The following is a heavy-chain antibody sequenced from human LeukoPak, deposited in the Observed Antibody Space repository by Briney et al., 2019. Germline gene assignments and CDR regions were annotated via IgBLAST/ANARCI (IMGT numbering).Heavy chain of an antibody. J-gene: IGHJ5*02. CDR1: GGSISSGRYY. D-gene: IGHD6-19*01. Sequence: SQTLSLTCTISGGSISSGRYYWSWIRQPAGKGLEWIGRIYTSGSTNYNPSLKSRVTISVDTSKNQFSLKLSSVTAADTAVYYCARDSAWFDPWGQGTLVTVSS. CDR2: IYTSGST. V-gene: IGHV4-61*02. CDR3: ARDSAWFDP.